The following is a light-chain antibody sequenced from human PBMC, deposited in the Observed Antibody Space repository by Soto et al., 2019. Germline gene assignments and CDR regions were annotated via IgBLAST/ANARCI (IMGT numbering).Light chain of an antibody. CDR3: LRHNQWPIT. J-gene: IGKJ5*01. Sequence: EIVMTQYPATLYVSPGETASLSFRASQSAGNFLAGYQQKPGQSPRLLISYISTRSTGIPARFSGSGSGTYFTLTISGQHSEDSAVYYGLRHNQWPITFGRGTRLEIK. V-gene: IGKV3D-15*01. CDR2: YIS. CDR1: QSAGNF.